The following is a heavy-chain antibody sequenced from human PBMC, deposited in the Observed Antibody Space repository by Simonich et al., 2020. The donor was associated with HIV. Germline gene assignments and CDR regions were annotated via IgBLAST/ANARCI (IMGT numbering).Heavy chain of an antibody. D-gene: IGHD3-10*01. CDR1: GFTFSSYA. J-gene: IGHJ5*02. CDR3: ARSRVTMVRGVIITFHWFDP. Sequence: QVQLVESGGGVVQPGRSLRLSCAASGFTFSSYALHWVRQAPGKGLEWVAVISYDGSNKYYADSVKGRFTISRGNSKNTLYLQMNSLRAEDTAVYYCARSRVTMVRGVIITFHWFDPWGQGTLVTVSS. CDR2: ISYDGSNK. V-gene: IGHV3-30*07.